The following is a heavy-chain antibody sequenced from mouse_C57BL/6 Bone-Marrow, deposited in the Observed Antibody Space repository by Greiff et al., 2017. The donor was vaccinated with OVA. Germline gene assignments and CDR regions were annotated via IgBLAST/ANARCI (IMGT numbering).Heavy chain of an antibody. CDR3: ARHEDCGSSYYWYFDV. D-gene: IGHD1-1*01. J-gene: IGHJ1*03. Sequence: VKLMESGAELVKPGASVKLSCKASGYTFTEYTIHWVKQRSGQGLEWIGWFYPGSGSIKYNEKFKDKATLTADKSSSTVYMELSRLTSEDSAVYFCARHEDCGSSYYWYFDVWGTGTTVTVSS. CDR2: FYPGSGSI. CDR1: GYTFTEYT. V-gene: IGHV1-62-2*01.